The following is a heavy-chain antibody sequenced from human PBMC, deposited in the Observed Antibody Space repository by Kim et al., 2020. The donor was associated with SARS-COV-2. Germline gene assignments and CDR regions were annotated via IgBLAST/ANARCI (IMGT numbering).Heavy chain of an antibody. CDR2: IYYSGST. CDR1: GGSISSSSYY. V-gene: IGHV4-39*01. CDR3: ARQIGTTWLVDY. Sequence: SETLSLTCTVSGGSISSSSYYWGWIRQPPGKGLEWIGSIYYSGSTYYNPSLKSRVTISVDTSKNQFSLKLSSVTAADTAVYYCARQIGTTWLVDYWGQGTLVTVSS. D-gene: IGHD1-7*01. J-gene: IGHJ4*02.